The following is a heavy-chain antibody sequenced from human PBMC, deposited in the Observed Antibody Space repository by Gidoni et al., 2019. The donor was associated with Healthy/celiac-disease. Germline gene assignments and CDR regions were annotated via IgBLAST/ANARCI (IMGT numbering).Heavy chain of an antibody. V-gene: IGHV3-33*01. CDR2: IWYDGSNK. CDR3: ARDGEGAPFNYFDY. Sequence: QVQLVESGGGVVQPGRSLRLSCAASGCTFSSYGRHWVREAPGKWLEWVAVIWYDGSNKYYADSVKGRFTISRDNSKNTLYLQMNSLRSEDTAVYYCARDGEGAPFNYFDYWGQGTLVTVSS. CDR1: GCTFSSYG. D-gene: IGHD1-26*01. J-gene: IGHJ4*02.